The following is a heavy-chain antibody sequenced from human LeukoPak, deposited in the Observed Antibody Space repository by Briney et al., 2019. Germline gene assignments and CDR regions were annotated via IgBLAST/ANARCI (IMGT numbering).Heavy chain of an antibody. D-gene: IGHD1-1*01. CDR2: INHSGST. V-gene: IGHV4-34*01. CDR1: GGSVSGYY. CDR3: ARVFRYGPHYYYYYMDV. J-gene: IGHJ6*03. Sequence: SSETLSLTCAVYGGSVSGYYWSWIRQPPGKGLEWIGEINHSGSTNYNPSLKSRVTISVDTSKNQFSLKLSSVTAADTAVYYCARVFRYGPHYYYYYMDVWGKGTTVTVSS.